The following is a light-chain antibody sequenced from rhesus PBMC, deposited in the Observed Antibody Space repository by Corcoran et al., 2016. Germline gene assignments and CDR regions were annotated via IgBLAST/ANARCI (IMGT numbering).Light chain of an antibody. V-gene: IGKV1-22*01. CDR3: QKYNSSRLN. CDR1: QSISSV. J-gene: IGKJ2*01. Sequence: DIQMTQSPSSLSAPVGYTLTITYRASQSISSVLAWYQQKPGKAPKLLTYNASTLQRGVPSRFIGGGSGTEFTLPISRLQYEDFEPYYLQKYNSSRLNFGRGTKVEIK. CDR2: NAS.